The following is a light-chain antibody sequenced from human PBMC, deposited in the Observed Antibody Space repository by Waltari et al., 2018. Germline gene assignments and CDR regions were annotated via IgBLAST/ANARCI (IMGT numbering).Light chain of an antibody. CDR2: DSS. CDR1: QSVRGAS. CDR3: EQNAASPFT. V-gene: IGKV3-20*01. Sequence: EIVLTKSPGTLSLSPGETATLSCRASQSVRGASLAWYQQKTGQPPRLLIYDSSARATGIPDRFVGSGSETDFTLTITSLEPDDFAVYYCEQNAASPFTFGQGTNVE. J-gene: IGKJ2*01.